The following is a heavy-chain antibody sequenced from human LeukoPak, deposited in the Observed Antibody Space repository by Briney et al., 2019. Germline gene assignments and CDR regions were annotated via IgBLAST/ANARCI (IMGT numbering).Heavy chain of an antibody. Sequence: PGGSLRLSCAASGFTFSSYWMSWVRQAPGKGLEWVANIKQDGSEKYYVDSVKGRFTISRDNAKNSLYLQVNSLRAEDTAVYYCAKVAATMIVDDYYFDYWGQGTLVTVSS. J-gene: IGHJ4*02. CDR2: IKQDGSEK. D-gene: IGHD3-22*01. CDR3: AKVAATMIVDDYYFDY. CDR1: GFTFSSYW. V-gene: IGHV3-7*03.